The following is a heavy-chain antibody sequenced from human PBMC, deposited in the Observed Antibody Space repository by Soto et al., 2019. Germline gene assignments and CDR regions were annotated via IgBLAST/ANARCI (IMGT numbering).Heavy chain of an antibody. CDR1: GFTFNSYW. V-gene: IGHV3-7*03. CDR3: TTLSWDASDWH. Sequence: EVQVMESGGGFVQPGGSLRLSCVTSGFTFNSYWMSWVRQTPGQGLEWVARINHDGSDKNYVDSVKGRFTISRDNAKNSLFLQMNSLRADDTAVYYCTTLSWDASDWHWGLGALVTVSS. J-gene: IGHJ4*02. D-gene: IGHD6-19*01. CDR2: INHDGSDK.